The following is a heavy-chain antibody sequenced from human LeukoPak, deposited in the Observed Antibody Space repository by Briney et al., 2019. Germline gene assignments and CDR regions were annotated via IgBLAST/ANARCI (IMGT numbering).Heavy chain of an antibody. CDR3: ARHLYSIFGVITPDY. V-gene: IGHV4-38-2*01. J-gene: IGHJ4*02. Sequence: SETLSLTCAVSGYSISSGYYWGWIRQPPGKGLEWIGSIYHSGSTYYSPSPTLKSRVTISVDTSKNQFSLKLTSVTATDTAVYYCARHLYSIFGVITPDYWGQGTLVTVSS. CDR2: IYHSGST. D-gene: IGHD3-3*01. CDR1: GYSISSGYY.